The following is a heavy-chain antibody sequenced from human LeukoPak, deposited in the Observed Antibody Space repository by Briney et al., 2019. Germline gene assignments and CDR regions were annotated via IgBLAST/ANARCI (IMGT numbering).Heavy chain of an antibody. Sequence: PGGSLRLSCAASGFTFSTYAMSWVSQAQGKGPEWVSGIRDSGDRTFYADSVKGRFTISRDNSKNTLYLQMDSLRGEDTAMYYCVKEVTTTGIPVFDYWGQGTLVTVSS. CDR2: IRDSGDRT. CDR1: GFTFSTYA. V-gene: IGHV3-23*01. D-gene: IGHD1/OR15-1a*01. CDR3: VKEVTTTGIPVFDY. J-gene: IGHJ4*02.